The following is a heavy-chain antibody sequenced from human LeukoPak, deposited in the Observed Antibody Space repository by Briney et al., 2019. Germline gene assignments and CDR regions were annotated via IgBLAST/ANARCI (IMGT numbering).Heavy chain of an antibody. CDR2: ISGTGSST. Sequence: GGSLRLSCAASGLTFSSYAMTWVRQAPGKGLEWVSSISGTGSSTYHADSVKGRFTISRDNSKNTLYLQMNSLTAEDTGVYYCAKDRGSSSPMRYYFDYWGQGTLVTVSS. J-gene: IGHJ4*02. CDR1: GLTFSSYA. D-gene: IGHD6-6*01. V-gene: IGHV3-23*01. CDR3: AKDRGSSSPMRYYFDY.